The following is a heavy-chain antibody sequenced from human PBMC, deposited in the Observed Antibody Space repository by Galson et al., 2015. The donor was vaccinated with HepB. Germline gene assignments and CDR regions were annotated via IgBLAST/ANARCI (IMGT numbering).Heavy chain of an antibody. J-gene: IGHJ6*02. D-gene: IGHD1-26*01. CDR2: INPSDSSS. CDR1: GYSFTTYW. Sequence: QSGAEVKKPGESLKISCTGSGYSFTTYWITWVRQIPGKGLEWMGRINPSDSSSNYSPSFQGHVTISADKSSSTAYLQGSGLKASDTAMYYCARHKLVGPLTDHSGVSNQQGDGMEGCGQGTTVTISS. V-gene: IGHV5-10-1*01. CDR3: ARHKLVGPLTDHSGVSNQQGDGMEG.